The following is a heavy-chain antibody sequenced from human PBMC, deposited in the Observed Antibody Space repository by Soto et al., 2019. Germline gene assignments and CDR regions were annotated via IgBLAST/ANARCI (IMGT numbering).Heavy chain of an antibody. V-gene: IGHV1-3*01. D-gene: IGHD3-10*01. CDR2: INAGNGNT. Sequence: APVKGSSKESGYTFTKYAMHWVRQAPGQRLEWMGWINAGNGNTKYSQKFQGRVTITRDTSASTAYMELSSLRYEDTAVYYCARGPLLWGDVWGQGTTVTSP. J-gene: IGHJ6*02. CDR3: ARGPLLWGDV. CDR1: GYTFTKYA.